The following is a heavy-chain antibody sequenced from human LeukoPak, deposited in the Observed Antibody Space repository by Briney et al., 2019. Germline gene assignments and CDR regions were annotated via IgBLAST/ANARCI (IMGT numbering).Heavy chain of an antibody. D-gene: IGHD4-23*01. J-gene: IGHJ4*02. Sequence: GGSLRLSCAASEFTFSTYWMHWVRQAPGKGLVWVSRINSDGSSTNYADSVKGRFTNSRDNAKNTLYLQMNSLSTEDTAVYYCASGYSSDYGGNVYWGRGTLVTVSS. CDR1: EFTFSTYW. V-gene: IGHV3-74*01. CDR2: INSDGSST. CDR3: ASGYSSDYGGNVY.